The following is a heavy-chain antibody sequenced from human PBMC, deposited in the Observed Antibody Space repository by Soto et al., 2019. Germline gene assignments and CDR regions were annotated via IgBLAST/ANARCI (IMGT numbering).Heavy chain of an antibody. J-gene: IGHJ6*02. D-gene: IGHD4-17*01. CDR3: ARQPLSYGDNQGVYYYYGMDV. V-gene: IGHV4-34*01. CDR2: INHSGST. Sequence: SETLSLTCAVYGGSFSVYYWSWIRQPPGKGLEWIGEINHSGSTNYNPSLKSRVTISVDTSKNQFSLKLSSVTAADTAVYYCARQPLSYGDNQGVYYYYGMDVWGQGTTVTVS. CDR1: GGSFSVYY.